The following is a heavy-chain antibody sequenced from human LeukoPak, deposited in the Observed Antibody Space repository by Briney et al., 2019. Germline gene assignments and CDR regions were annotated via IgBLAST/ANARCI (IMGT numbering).Heavy chain of an antibody. CDR3: VKGRRGSSYVHYFDS. CDR1: GFTFSIYW. J-gene: IGHJ4*02. D-gene: IGHD5-18*01. V-gene: IGHV3-7*01. Sequence: QPGGSLRLSCAASGFTFSIYWMSWVRQAPGKGLEWVANIKQDGSEKYYVDSVKGRFTISRDNTNNTLSLQMNGLTTEDTGVYFCVKGRRGSSYVHYFDSWGQGTLVTVSS. CDR2: IKQDGSEK.